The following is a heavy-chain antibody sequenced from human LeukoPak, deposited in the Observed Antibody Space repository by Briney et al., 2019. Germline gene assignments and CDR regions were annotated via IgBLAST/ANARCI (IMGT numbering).Heavy chain of an antibody. J-gene: IGHJ4*02. CDR2: IYYSGST. Sequence: SETLSLTCTVSGGSISSYYWSWIRQPPGKGLEWIGYIYYSGSTNYNPSLKSRVTISVDTSKNQFSLKLSSVTAADTAVYYCASPSAGSSSWYSFDYWGQGTLVTVSS. V-gene: IGHV4-59*01. CDR1: GGSISSYY. D-gene: IGHD6-13*01. CDR3: ASPSAGSSSWYSFDY.